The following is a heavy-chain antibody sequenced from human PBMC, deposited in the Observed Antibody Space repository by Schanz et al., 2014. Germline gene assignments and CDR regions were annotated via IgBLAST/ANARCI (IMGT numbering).Heavy chain of an antibody. CDR1: GFNFSDYA. CDR3: ARIGGSVFDY. J-gene: IGHJ4*02. Sequence: VHLLESGGGLVQPGGSLRLSCAASGFNFSDYAMAWIRQPPGRGLEWVSYIGNGGVTIYYADSVKGRFTISRDNSKNSLYLQMNSLRAEDTAVYYCARIGGSVFDYWAQGTLDTVSS. D-gene: IGHD3-10*01. V-gene: IGHV3-11*01. CDR2: IGNGGVTI.